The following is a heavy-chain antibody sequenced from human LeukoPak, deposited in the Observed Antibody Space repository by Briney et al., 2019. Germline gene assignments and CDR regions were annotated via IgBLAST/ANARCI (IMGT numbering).Heavy chain of an antibody. Sequence: GGSLRLSCAASGFTFSSYGMSWVRQAPGKGLEWVSAISGSGGSTYYADSVKGRFTISRDNSKNTLYLQMNSLRAEDTAVYYCAKDSGNYGGNTAAEYFQHWGQGTLVTVSS. CDR1: GFTFSSYG. V-gene: IGHV3-23*01. CDR2: ISGSGGST. J-gene: IGHJ1*01. D-gene: IGHD4-23*01. CDR3: AKDSGNYGGNTAAEYFQH.